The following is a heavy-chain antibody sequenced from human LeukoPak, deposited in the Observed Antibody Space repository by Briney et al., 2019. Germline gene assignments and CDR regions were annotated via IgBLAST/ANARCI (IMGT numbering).Heavy chain of an antibody. J-gene: IGHJ5*02. Sequence: SETLSLTCAVYGGSFSGYYWSWIRQPPGKGLEWIGEINHSGSTNYNPSLKSRVTISVDTSKNQFSLKLSSVTAADTAVYYCARKSTGYYIAKYNWFDPWGQGNLVTVSS. CDR3: ARKSTGYYIAKYNWFDP. CDR1: GGSFSGYY. CDR2: INHSGST. V-gene: IGHV4-34*01. D-gene: IGHD3-9*01.